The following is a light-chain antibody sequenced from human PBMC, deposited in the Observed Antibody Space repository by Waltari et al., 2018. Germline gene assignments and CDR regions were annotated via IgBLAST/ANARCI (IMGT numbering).Light chain of an antibody. V-gene: IGLV2-14*01. Sequence: QSALTQPASVSGSPGQSITISCTGTSSDVGAYNYVYWYQQYPGKAPKLMIYEVSHRPSGVSNRFSGSKSGNTASLTISGLQAEDEADYYCSSFTGSDTHVFGTGTKVTVL. CDR1: SSDVGAYNY. CDR2: EVS. CDR3: SSFTGSDTHV. J-gene: IGLJ1*01.